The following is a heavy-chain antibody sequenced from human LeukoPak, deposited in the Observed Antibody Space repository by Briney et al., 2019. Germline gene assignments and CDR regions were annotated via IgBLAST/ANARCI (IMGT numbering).Heavy chain of an antibody. D-gene: IGHD3-10*01. CDR2: IYHSGST. J-gene: IGHJ6*03. V-gene: IGHV4-38-2*02. Sequence: SETLSLTCSVSGYSVSSGYYWGWIRQPPGKGLEWIGSIYHSGSTYYNPSLKSRVTVSVDTSKNQFSLKLSSVTAADTAVYYCAREIWGSGFYCMDVWGKGTTVTISS. CDR3: AREIWGSGFYCMDV. CDR1: GYSVSSGYY.